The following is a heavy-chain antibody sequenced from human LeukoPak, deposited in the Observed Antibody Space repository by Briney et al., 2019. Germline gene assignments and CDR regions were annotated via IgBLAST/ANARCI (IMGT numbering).Heavy chain of an antibody. CDR1: GYTFTSYW. D-gene: IGHD2-21*02. J-gene: IGHJ5*01. CDR2: IYPGDSDT. Sequence: RGESLKISCQGSGYTFTSYWIGWVRQMPVKGLEWMGSIYPGDSDTKYSPSFQGQVTISVDKSTNTAYLQWKSLKASDTAMYYCARGDVVRGVSWFDSWGQGVLVTVSS. V-gene: IGHV5-51*01. CDR3: ARGDVVRGVSWFDS.